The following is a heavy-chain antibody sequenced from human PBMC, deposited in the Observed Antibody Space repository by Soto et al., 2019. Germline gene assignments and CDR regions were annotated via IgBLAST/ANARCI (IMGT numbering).Heavy chain of an antibody. CDR2: ISYDGSNK. CDR1: GFTFSTYG. Sequence: PGGSLRLSCAASGFTFSTYGMHWVRQAPGKGLEWVALISYDGSNKYYADSVKGRFTISRDNSKNTLYLQMNSLRAEDTAVYYCVKEANPFINTLVVLIFDYWGQGTQVTVSS. V-gene: IGHV3-30*18. CDR3: VKEANPFINTLVVLIFDY. J-gene: IGHJ4*02. D-gene: IGHD3-22*01.